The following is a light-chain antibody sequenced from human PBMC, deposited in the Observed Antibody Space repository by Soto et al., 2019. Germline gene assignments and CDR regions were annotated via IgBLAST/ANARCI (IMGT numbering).Light chain of an antibody. CDR1: QSVSSTY. CDR3: QHYGNYFT. CDR2: DAS. J-gene: IGKJ4*01. V-gene: IGKV3D-20*01. Sequence: EIVLTQSPGTLSSSPGERATLSCGASQSVSSTYIAWYQQRPGLPPRLLIYDASFRASGVPDRFSGSGSGTDFTLTISRLEPEDFAVYYCQHYGNYFTFGGGTKVDIK.